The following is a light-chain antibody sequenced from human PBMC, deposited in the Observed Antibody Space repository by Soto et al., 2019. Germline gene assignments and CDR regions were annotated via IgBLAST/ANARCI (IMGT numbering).Light chain of an antibody. CDR2: EVV. CDR3: KSYAGSNTYV. CDR1: KNDIGVYDF. V-gene: IGLV2-8*01. J-gene: IGLJ1*01. Sequence: QSGLTQPPSASGSPGQSVTISCTGTKNDIGVYDFVSWYQHHPGKAPRLIIYEVVQRPSGVPDRFSGSKSGNTASLTVSGLQAADEGDYFCKSYAGSNTYVFGSGTKLTVL.